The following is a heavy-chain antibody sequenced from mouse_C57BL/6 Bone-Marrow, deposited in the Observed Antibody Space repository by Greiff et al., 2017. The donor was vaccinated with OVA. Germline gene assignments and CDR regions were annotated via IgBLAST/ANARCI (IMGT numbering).Heavy chain of an antibody. CDR2: IDPENGDT. V-gene: IGHV14-4*01. D-gene: IGHD1-1*01. CDR3: TTGALVLLRY. CDR1: GFNIKDDY. J-gene: IGHJ2*01. Sequence: EVQLQQSGAELVRPGASVKLSCTASGFNIKDDYMHWVKQRPEQGLEWIGWIDPENGDTEYASKFQGKATITADTSSNTAYLQLSSLTSEDTAVYYGTTGALVLLRYWGQGTTLTVSS.